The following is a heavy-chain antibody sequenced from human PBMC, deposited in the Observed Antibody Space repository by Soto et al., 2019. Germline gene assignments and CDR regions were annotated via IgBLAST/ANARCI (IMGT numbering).Heavy chain of an antibody. Sequence: QVQLVESGGGVVQPGRSLRLSCAASGFTFSSYGMHWVRQAPGKGLEWVAVIWYDGSNKYYVDSVKGRFTISRDNSKNTLYLQMNSLRAEDTAVYYCASLGGNFDYWGQGTLVTVSS. V-gene: IGHV3-33*01. D-gene: IGHD3-16*01. CDR2: IWYDGSNK. J-gene: IGHJ4*02. CDR1: GFTFSSYG. CDR3: ASLGGNFDY.